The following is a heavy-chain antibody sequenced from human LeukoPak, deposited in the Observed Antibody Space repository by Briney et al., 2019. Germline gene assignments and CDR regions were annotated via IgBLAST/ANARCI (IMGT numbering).Heavy chain of an antibody. CDR2: INPNSGGT. D-gene: IGHD6-13*01. CDR1: GYTFTGYY. V-gene: IGHV1-2*02. Sequence: ASVKVSCKASGYTFTGYYMHWVRQAPGQGLEWMGWINPNSGGTNYAQKFQGRVTMTRDTSISTAYMELSRLRSDDTAVYYCARDGDSSSWYEEFDYWGQGTLVTVSS. J-gene: IGHJ4*02. CDR3: ARDGDSSSWYEEFDY.